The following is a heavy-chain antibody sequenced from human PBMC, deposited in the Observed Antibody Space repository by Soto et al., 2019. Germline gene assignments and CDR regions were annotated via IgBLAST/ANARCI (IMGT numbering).Heavy chain of an antibody. CDR3: ARVNRSTSRLDS. CDR2: VYYSGST. Sequence: SETLSLTCSVSGDSVSSGAYYWSWIRQPPGKGLEWIGYVYYSGSTSYNPSLETGVTISVDTSKNQFSLKLTSVTPADTAIYYGARVNRSTSRLDSWGQGTLVTVSS. J-gene: IGHJ5*01. CDR1: GDSVSSGAYY. D-gene: IGHD1-26*01. V-gene: IGHV4-61*08.